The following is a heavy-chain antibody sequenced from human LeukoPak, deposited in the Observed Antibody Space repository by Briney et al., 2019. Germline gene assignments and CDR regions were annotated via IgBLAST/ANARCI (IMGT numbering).Heavy chain of an antibody. V-gene: IGHV1-8*01. J-gene: IGHJ4*02. CDR3: ARSGGYSSSWMDY. CDR1: GYTSTSYD. Sequence: SLRVSCKASGYTSTSYDINSVRHATGQGLEWMGWMNPNSGNPGYAQKFQGRVTMTKNTSISTAYMELSSLRSEDTAVYYCARSGGYSSSWMDYWGQGTLVTVSS. D-gene: IGHD6-13*01. CDR2: MNPNSGNP.